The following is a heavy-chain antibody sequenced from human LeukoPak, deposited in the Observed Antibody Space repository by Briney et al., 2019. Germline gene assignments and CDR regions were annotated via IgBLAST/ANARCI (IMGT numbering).Heavy chain of an antibody. CDR2: ISGSGDGT. Sequence: GGSLRLSCAASGFTFSSYAMSWVRQAPGKGLEWVSGISGSGDGTYYADSVKGRFSISRDNSKNTLYLQMNSLRAEDTAVYYCAKPDSSAWYGRGFDYWGQGTLVTVSS. CDR3: AKPDSSAWYGRGFDY. D-gene: IGHD6-13*01. V-gene: IGHV3-23*01. CDR1: GFTFSSYA. J-gene: IGHJ4*02.